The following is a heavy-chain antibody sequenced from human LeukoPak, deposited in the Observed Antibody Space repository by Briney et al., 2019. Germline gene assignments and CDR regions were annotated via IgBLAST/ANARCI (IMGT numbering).Heavy chain of an antibody. J-gene: IGHJ4*02. D-gene: IGHD3-22*01. CDR1: GFTFSGYG. Sequence: PGGSLRLSCAASGFTFSGYGMSWVRQAPGKGLKWVSAISGSGSYTDYADSVKGRFTISKDNSKNTLYMRMSSLRAEDTAVYYCAKRRYDSSGHFDSWGQGTLVTVSS. CDR3: AKRRYDSSGHFDS. CDR2: ISGSGSYT. V-gene: IGHV3-23*01.